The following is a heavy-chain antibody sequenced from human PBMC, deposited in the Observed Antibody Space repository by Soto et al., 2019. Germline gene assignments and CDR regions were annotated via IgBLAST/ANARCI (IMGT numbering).Heavy chain of an antibody. CDR3: ARVVREYYYDSSGYFGY. CDR1: GGSFSGYY. V-gene: IGHV4-34*09. D-gene: IGHD3-22*01. J-gene: IGHJ4*02. Sequence: SETLSLTCAVYGGSFSGYYWSWIRQPPGKGLEWIGYIYYSGSTYYNPSLKSRVTISVDTSKNQFSLKLSSVTAADTAVYYCARVVREYYYDSSGYFGYWGQGTLVTVSS. CDR2: IYYSGST.